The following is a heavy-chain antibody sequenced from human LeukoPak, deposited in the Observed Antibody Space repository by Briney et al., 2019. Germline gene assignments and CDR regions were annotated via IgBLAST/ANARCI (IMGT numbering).Heavy chain of an antibody. CDR1: GFTFSDVW. CDR2: INQDGRGS. Sequence: PGGSLKLSCAASGFTFSDVWMSWVRQAPGKGLEWVANINQDGRGSYDVDCVKGRFSISRDNTNNLLYMQMNSLRAEDTAMYFCARDSYRSLDYWGQGTLVTVSS. J-gene: IGHJ4*02. V-gene: IGHV3-7*01. D-gene: IGHD4-11*01. CDR3: ARDSYRSLDY.